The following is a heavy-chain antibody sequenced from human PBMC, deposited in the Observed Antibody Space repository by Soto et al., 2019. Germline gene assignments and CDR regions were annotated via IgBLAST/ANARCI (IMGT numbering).Heavy chain of an antibody. V-gene: IGHV1-2*02. CDR1: GYAFTGYY. Sequence: ASVKGSCTASGYAFTGYYMHWVRHAPGQGLEWMGWINPNSGGTNYAQKFQGRVTMNRDTSISTAYMELSRLRSDDTAVYYCASLRAFQYVVAAPRPYYGMDVWAQGTTVTVSS. D-gene: IGHD2-15*01. J-gene: IGHJ6*02. CDR3: ASLRAFQYVVAAPRPYYGMDV. CDR2: INPNSGGT.